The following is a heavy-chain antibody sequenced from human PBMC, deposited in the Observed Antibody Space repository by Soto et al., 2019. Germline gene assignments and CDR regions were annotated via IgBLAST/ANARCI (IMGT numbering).Heavy chain of an antibody. Sequence: PGGSLRLSCAASGFTFSSYAMSWVRQAPGKGLEWVSAISGSGGSTYYADSVKGRFTISRDNSKNTLYLQMNSLRAEDTAVYYCAKGCYYGSGSYYNGSIYYYYGMDVWGQGTTVTVSS. CDR1: GFTFSSYA. D-gene: IGHD3-10*01. CDR2: ISGSGGST. V-gene: IGHV3-23*01. CDR3: AKGCYYGSGSYYNGSIYYYYGMDV. J-gene: IGHJ6*02.